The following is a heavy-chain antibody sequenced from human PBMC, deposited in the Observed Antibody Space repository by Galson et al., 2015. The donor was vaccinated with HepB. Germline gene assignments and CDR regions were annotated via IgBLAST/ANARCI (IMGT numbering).Heavy chain of an antibody. CDR2: IYSGGST. V-gene: IGHV3-66*01. CDR1: GFTVSSNY. CDR3: ARGCSSTSCYIREADYYYYGMDV. Sequence: SLRLSCAASGFTVSSNYMSWVRQAPGKGLEWVSVIYSGGSTYYADSVKGRFTISRDNSKNTLYLQMNSLRAEDTAVYYCARGCSSTSCYIREADYYYYGMDVWGQGTTVTVSS. D-gene: IGHD2-2*01. J-gene: IGHJ6*02.